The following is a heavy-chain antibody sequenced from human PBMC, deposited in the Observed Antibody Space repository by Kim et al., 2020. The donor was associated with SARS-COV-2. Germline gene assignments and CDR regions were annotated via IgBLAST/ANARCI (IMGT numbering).Heavy chain of an antibody. V-gene: IGHV3-48*02. Sequence: ADSVKGRFTISRDNAKNSLYLQMNSLRDEDTAVYYCAHTGYSSSWYGFDPWGQGTLVTVSS. D-gene: IGHD6-13*01. J-gene: IGHJ5*02. CDR3: AHTGYSSSWYGFDP.